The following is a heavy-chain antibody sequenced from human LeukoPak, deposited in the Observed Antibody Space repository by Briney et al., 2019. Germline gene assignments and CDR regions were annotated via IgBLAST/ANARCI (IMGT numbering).Heavy chain of an antibody. D-gene: IGHD5-18*01. V-gene: IGHV4-39*07. CDR1: GGSISSSSYY. CDR3: ARRTLEVPGAVDTAMVQGGFDP. CDR2: IYYSGST. Sequence: SETLSLTCTVSGGSISSSSYYWGWIRQPPGKGLEWIGSIYYSGSTYYNPSLKSRVTISVDTSKNQFSLKLSSVTAADTAVYYCARRTLEVPGAVDTAMVQGGFDPWGQGTLVTVSS. J-gene: IGHJ5*02.